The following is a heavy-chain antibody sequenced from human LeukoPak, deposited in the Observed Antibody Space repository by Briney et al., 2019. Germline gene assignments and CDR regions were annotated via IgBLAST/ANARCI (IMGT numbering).Heavy chain of an antibody. CDR2: LFVISGVT. D-gene: IGHD3-16*01. Sequence: AAVKESCKASGYTLTTYTIHWVRQAPGQGLEWMSRLFVISGVTNSTQKFRGRVTASLETSPGTIYMELSSLRSEDTAVYYCARGSGYYWGQGTLVTV. CDR3: ARGSGYY. CDR1: GYTLTTYT. J-gene: IGHJ4*02. V-gene: IGHV1-46*01.